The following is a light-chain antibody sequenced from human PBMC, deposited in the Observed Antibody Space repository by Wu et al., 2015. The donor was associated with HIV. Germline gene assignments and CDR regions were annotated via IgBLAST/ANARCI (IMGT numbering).Light chain of an antibody. CDR3: QQYGRSRT. J-gene: IGKJ1*01. Sequence: EIVLTQSPGTLSLSPGERATLSCRASQSLSSIYLAWYQQKPGQAPRLLIYGASTRATGIPDRFSGSGSGTDFTLTISRLEPEDFAVYYCQQYGRSRTFGQGTKVEIK. CDR1: QSLSSIY. CDR2: GAS. V-gene: IGKV3-20*01.